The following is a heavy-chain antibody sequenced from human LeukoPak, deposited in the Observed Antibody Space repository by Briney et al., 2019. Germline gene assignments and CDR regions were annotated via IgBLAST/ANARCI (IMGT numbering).Heavy chain of an antibody. CDR1: GYTFTGYY. Sequence: GASVKVSFKASGYTFTGYYMHWVRQAPGQGLEWMGWINPNSGGTNYAQKFQGRVTMTRDTSISTAYMELSRLRSDDTAVYYCARVLNYGDYRFDYWGQGTLVTVSS. CDR2: INPNSGGT. D-gene: IGHD4-17*01. J-gene: IGHJ4*02. V-gene: IGHV1-2*02. CDR3: ARVLNYGDYRFDY.